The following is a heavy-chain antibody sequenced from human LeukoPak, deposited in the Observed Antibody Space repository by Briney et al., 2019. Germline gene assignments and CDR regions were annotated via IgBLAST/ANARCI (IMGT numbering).Heavy chain of an antibody. CDR2: ISYDGSNK. V-gene: IGHV3-30-3*02. CDR3: VKGATAMVRDYSYYYMDV. D-gene: IGHD5-18*01. Sequence: GGSLRLSCAASGFTFSSYAMHWVRQAPGKGLEWVAVISYDGSNKYYADSVKGRFTISRDNSKNTLYLQMSSLRPEDTAVYYCVKGATAMVRDYSYYYMDVWGNGTTVIVSS. J-gene: IGHJ6*03. CDR1: GFTFSSYA.